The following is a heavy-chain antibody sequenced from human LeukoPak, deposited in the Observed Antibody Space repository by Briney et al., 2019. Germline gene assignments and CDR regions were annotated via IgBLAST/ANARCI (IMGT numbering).Heavy chain of an antibody. CDR1: GFTLSRYW. Sequence: PGGSLRLSRAASGFTLSRYWMSWVRQAPGEGPEWVANIKQDESEKDYADSVRGRFTISRDNAKNSLFLQMNSLRAEDTALYYCATYSGVHHKTFDDWGQGTLVTVSS. J-gene: IGHJ4*02. CDR3: ATYSGVHHKTFDD. V-gene: IGHV3-7*03. CDR2: IKQDESEK. D-gene: IGHD1-26*01.